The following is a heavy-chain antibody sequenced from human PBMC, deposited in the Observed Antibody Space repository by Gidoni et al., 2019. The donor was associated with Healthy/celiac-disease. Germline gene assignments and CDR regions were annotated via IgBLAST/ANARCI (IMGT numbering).Heavy chain of an antibody. CDR1: GFTFSGSA. Sequence: EVQLVESGGGLVQPGGSLKLSCAASGFTFSGSAMHCVRQASGKGLEWVGRIRSKANSYATAYAASVKGRFTISRDDSKNTAYLQMNSLKTEDTAVYYCTREDSGWFYYYYYMDVWGKGTTVTVSS. V-gene: IGHV3-73*01. CDR2: IRSKANSYAT. J-gene: IGHJ6*03. CDR3: TREDSGWFYYYYYMDV. D-gene: IGHD6-19*01.